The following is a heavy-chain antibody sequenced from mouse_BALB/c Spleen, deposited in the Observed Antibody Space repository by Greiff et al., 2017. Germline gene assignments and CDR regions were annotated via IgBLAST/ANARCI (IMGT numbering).Heavy chain of an antibody. CDR2: IWGDGST. D-gene: IGHD1-1*01. CDR1: GFSLTGYG. V-gene: IGHV2-6-7*01. Sequence: VQGVESGPGLVAPSQSLSITCTVSGFSLTGYGVNWVRQPPGKGLEWLGMIWGDGSTDYNSALKSRLSISKDNSKSQVFLKMNSLQTDDTARYYCARDQDYGSSYDYAMDYWGQGTSVTVSS. J-gene: IGHJ4*01. CDR3: ARDQDYGSSYDYAMDY.